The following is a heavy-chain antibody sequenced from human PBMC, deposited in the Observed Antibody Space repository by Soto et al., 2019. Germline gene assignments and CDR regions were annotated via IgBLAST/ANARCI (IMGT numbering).Heavy chain of an antibody. Sequence: SEKVSCKASGVTSSGSAISSERQAPGQGLEWMGGIIPIFGTANYAQKFQGRVTITADESTSTAYMELRSLRYEDTAVYYCASSDSYYYDSSGDSHFDYWGQGTLVTGSS. J-gene: IGHJ4*02. CDR2: IIPIFGTA. CDR3: ASSDSYYYDSSGDSHFDY. V-gene: IGHV1-69*13. CDR1: GVTSSGSA. D-gene: IGHD3-22*01.